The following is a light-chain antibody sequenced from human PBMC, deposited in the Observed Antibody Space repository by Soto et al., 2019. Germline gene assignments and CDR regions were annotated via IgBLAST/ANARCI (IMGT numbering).Light chain of an antibody. J-gene: IGLJ3*02. Sequence: QSVLTQPRSVSGSPGQSVTISCTGTSSDVGGYNYVSWYQQHPGKAPKLMIYDVVKRPSGVPDHFSGSKSGNTASMTISGLQAEDEADYYCCSYAGSYTLVFGGGTKLTVL. CDR3: CSYAGSYTLV. CDR1: SSDVGGYNY. CDR2: DVV. V-gene: IGLV2-11*01.